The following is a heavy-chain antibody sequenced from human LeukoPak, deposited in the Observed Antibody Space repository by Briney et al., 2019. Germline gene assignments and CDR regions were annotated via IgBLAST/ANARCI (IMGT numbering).Heavy chain of an antibody. CDR3: ARGQAWEAVGHLDY. J-gene: IGHJ4*02. D-gene: IGHD1-26*01. Sequence: PGGSLRLSCAASGFIFNTYSMNWVRQAPGKGLEWLSYISASSSTIFYTDSVKGRFTISRDNAKNSLYLNMNSLRAEDTALYYCARGQAWEAVGHLDYWGQGTLVTVSS. CDR1: GFIFNTYS. CDR2: ISASSSTI. V-gene: IGHV3-48*04.